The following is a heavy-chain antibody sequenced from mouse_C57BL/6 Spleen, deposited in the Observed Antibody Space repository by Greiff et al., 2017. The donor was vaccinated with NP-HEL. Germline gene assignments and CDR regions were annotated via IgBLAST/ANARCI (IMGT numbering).Heavy chain of an antibody. J-gene: IGHJ2*01. CDR2: ISSGSSTI. CDR3: ARPWEYYFDY. D-gene: IGHD4-1*01. V-gene: IGHV5-17*01. CDR1: GFTFSDYG. Sequence: EVQRVESGGGLVKPGGSLKLSCAASGFTFSDYGMHWVRQAPEKGLEWVGYISSGSSTIYYADTLKGRSTFTRDNAKNTLFLHMTSLRSEDTAMYCWARPWEYYFDYWGQGTTLTVSS.